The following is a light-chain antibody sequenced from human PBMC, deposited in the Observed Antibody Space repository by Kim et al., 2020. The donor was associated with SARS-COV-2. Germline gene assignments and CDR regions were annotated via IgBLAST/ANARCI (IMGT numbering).Light chain of an antibody. CDR2: GAS. CDR1: QDIRND. V-gene: IGKV1-17*01. Sequence: DIQMTQSPSSLSASVGDRVTITCRASQDIRNDLGWYQQNPGRAPKRLIYGASSLQSGVPSRFSGSGSGTEFTLTISSLQPEDFATYFSLQHNTCPINFGQGTRLEIK. J-gene: IGKJ5*01. CDR3: LQHNTCPIN.